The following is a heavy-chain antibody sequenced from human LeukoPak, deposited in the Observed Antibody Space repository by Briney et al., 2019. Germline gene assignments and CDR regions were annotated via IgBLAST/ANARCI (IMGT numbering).Heavy chain of an antibody. CDR2: INPNSGGT. CDR1: GYTFTGYY. CDR3: ARDGHRRYYYDSSGREHAFDI. Sequence: ASVKVSCKASGYTFTGYYMHWVRQAPGQGLEWMGWINPNSGGTNYAQKFQGRVTMTRDTSISTAYMELSRLRSDDTAVYYCARDGHRRYYYDSSGREHAFDIWGQGTMVTVSS. J-gene: IGHJ3*02. D-gene: IGHD3-22*01. V-gene: IGHV1-2*02.